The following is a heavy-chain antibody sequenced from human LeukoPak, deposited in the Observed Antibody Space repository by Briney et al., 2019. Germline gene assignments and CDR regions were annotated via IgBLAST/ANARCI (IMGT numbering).Heavy chain of an antibody. V-gene: IGHV3-30*18. D-gene: IGHD6-13*01. CDR3: AKEQLAAADSGGY. Sequence: GRSLRLSCAASGFTFSSYGMHWVRQAPGKGLEWVAVISYDGSNKYYADSVKGRFTISRDNSKNTLYLQMNSLRAEDTAVYYCAKEQLAAADSGGYWGQGTLVTVSS. J-gene: IGHJ4*02. CDR1: GFTFSSYG. CDR2: ISYDGSNK.